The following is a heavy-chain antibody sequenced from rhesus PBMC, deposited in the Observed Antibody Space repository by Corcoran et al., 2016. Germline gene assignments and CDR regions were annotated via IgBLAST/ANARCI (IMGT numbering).Heavy chain of an antibody. J-gene: IGHJ2*01. CDR2: LYGIGGSN. Sequence: QVQLQESGPGLVKPSETLSLTCAVSGYSISSGYYWGWIRKPPGKGLEWIGSLYGIGGSNYLNTSLKSRVTLSVDTSKNQFSRKLSSVTAADTAVYYCARVGSSWSEWDTVGTEWYFDLWGPGTPITISS. D-gene: IGHD5-42*01. V-gene: IGHV4S14*01. CDR3: ARVGSSWSEWDTVGTEWYFDL. CDR1: GYSISSGYY.